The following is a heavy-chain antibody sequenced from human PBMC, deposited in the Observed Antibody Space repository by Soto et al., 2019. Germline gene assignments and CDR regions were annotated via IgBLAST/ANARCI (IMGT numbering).Heavy chain of an antibody. J-gene: IGHJ4*02. CDR3: ARVSCSSSSCYGIDY. CDR1: GLTVSANY. Sequence: GGSLRLSCAVSGLTVSANYMSWVRQAPGKGLDGVSVVYSGGITNYADSVEGRFTISRDNSKNTLYLQINSLRAEETAVYFCARVSCSSSSCYGIDYWGQRTRVTGSS. V-gene: IGHV3-66*01. D-gene: IGHD2-2*01. CDR2: VYSGGIT.